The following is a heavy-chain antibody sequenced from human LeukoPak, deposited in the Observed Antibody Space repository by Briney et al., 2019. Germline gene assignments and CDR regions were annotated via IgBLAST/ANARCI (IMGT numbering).Heavy chain of an antibody. CDR1: GYSITSGYY. V-gene: IGHV4-38-2*02. Sequence: SETLSLTCTVSGYSITSGYYWGWIRQPPGKGLEWLGSIYHTGKTYYNPSLKSRVTISVDTSKNQFSLRLSSVTAADTAVYYCARDRASGSGKFYFDYWGQGTLVTVSS. D-gene: IGHD3-10*01. J-gene: IGHJ4*02. CDR3: ARDRASGSGKFYFDY. CDR2: IYHTGKT.